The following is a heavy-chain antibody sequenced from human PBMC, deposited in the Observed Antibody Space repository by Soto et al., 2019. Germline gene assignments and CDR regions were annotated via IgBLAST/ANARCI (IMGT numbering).Heavy chain of an antibody. J-gene: IGHJ4*02. CDR2: ISSSSSHI. CDR1: GFTFSTYS. D-gene: IGHD3-22*01. CDR3: ARDYHDSSGYYYPGFCFDY. Sequence: GGSLRLSCAASGFTFSTYSMNWVRQAPGKGLEWVSSISSSSSHIYYADSVKGRFTISRDNSKNTLYLQMNSLRAEDTAVYYCARDYHDSSGYYYPGFCFDYWGQGTLVTVSS. V-gene: IGHV3-21*01.